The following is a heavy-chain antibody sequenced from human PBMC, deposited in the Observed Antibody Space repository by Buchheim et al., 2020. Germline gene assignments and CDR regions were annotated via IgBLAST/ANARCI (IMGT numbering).Heavy chain of an antibody. CDR2: IIPILGIA. CDR1: GGTFSSYA. J-gene: IGHJ6*02. V-gene: IGHV1-69*04. CDR3: AREGDIVVVPAARKDYYGMDV. D-gene: IGHD2-2*01. Sequence: QVQLVQSGAEVKKPGSSVKVSCKASGGTFSSYAISWVRQAPGQGLEWMGRIIPILGIANYAQKFQGRVTITADKSTSTAYMELSSLRSEDTAVYYCAREGDIVVVPAARKDYYGMDVWGQGTT.